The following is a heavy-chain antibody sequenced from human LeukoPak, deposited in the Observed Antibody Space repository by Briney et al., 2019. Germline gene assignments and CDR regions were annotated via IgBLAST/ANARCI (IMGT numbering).Heavy chain of an antibody. D-gene: IGHD4-17*01. CDR2: INPSGGST. Sequence: ASVKVSCKASGYTFTGYYMHWVRQAPGQGLEWMGIINPSGGSTSYAQKFQGRVTMTRDTSTSTVYTELSSLRSEDTAVYYCARARSSVTTVTTPGYWGQGTLVTVSS. CDR3: ARARSSVTTVTTPGY. CDR1: GYTFTGYY. V-gene: IGHV1-46*01. J-gene: IGHJ4*02.